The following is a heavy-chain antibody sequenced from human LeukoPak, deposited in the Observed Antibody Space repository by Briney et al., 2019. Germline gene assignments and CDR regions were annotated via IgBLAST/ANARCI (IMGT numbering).Heavy chain of an antibody. CDR1: GFTFDDYA. CDR3: AKDNRVVRGVIDY. V-gene: IGHV3-9*01. D-gene: IGHD3-10*01. J-gene: IGHJ4*02. CDR2: ISWNSGSI. Sequence: PGGSLRLSCAASGFTFDDYAMLWVRQAPGKGLEWVSGISWNSGSIGYADSVKGRFTISRDNAKNSLYLQMNSLRAEDTALYYCAKDNRVVRGVIDYWGQGTLVTVSS.